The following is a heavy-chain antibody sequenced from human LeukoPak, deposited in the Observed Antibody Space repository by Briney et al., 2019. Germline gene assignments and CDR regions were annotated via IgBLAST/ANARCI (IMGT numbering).Heavy chain of an antibody. CDR2: ISAYNGNT. CDR1: GYTFTSYG. D-gene: IGHD3-22*01. Sequence: GASVKVSCKASGYTFTSYGISWVRQAPGQGLEWMGWISAYNGNTNYAQKPQGRVTMTTDTSTSTAYMELRSLRSDDTAVYYCARADYYDSSGSLDYWGQGTLVTVSS. CDR3: ARADYYDSSGSLDY. V-gene: IGHV1-18*01. J-gene: IGHJ4*02.